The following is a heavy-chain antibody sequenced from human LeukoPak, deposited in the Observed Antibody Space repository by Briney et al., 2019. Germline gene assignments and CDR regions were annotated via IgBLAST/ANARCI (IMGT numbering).Heavy chain of an antibody. CDR3: AKDRPNYYDSSGHYYRRDGDY. CDR1: GFTFSSYA. J-gene: IGHJ4*02. Sequence: GGSLRLSCAASGFTFSSYAMSWVRQAPGKGLEWVSSVSSIGGYTYYAGSVKGRFTISRDNSKNTLYLQMNSLRAEDTAIYYCAKDRPNYYDSSGHYYRRDGDYWGQGTLVTVSS. CDR2: VSSIGGYT. D-gene: IGHD3-22*01. V-gene: IGHV3-23*01.